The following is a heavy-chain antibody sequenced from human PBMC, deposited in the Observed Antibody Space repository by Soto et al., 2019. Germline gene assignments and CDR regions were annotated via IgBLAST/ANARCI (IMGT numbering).Heavy chain of an antibody. D-gene: IGHD3-3*01. Sequence: PSETLCLTCTVTGGTISGYYWTWIRQSAGGGLEWIGRIYSSGSTNYNPSLKSRVTISLDTSMNHFSLRLSSVTAADTAVYCCARGQRFSQWFDPWGQGTLVTVSS. CDR1: GGTISGYY. V-gene: IGHV4-4*07. CDR3: ARGQRFSQWFDP. J-gene: IGHJ5*02. CDR2: IYSSGST.